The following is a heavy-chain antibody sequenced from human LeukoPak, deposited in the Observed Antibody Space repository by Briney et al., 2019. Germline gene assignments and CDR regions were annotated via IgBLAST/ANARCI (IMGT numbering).Heavy chain of an antibody. J-gene: IGHJ4*02. CDR3: AKGGAQITMVRGVSGDFDY. V-gene: IGHV3-23*01. CDR1: GFTFSSYS. Sequence: GGSLRLSCAASGFTFSSYSMNWVRQAPGKGLEWVSAISGSGGSTYYADSVKGRFTISRDNSKNTLYLQMNSLRAEDTAVYYCAKGGAQITMVRGVSGDFDYWGQGTLVTVSS. CDR2: ISGSGGST. D-gene: IGHD3-10*01.